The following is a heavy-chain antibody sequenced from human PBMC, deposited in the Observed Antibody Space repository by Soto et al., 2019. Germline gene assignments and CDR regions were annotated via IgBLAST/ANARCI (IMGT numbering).Heavy chain of an antibody. V-gene: IGHV3-30-3*01. D-gene: IGHD4-17*01. CDR1: GFTFSSYA. J-gene: IGHJ4*02. CDR3: ARVGRLHYFDY. CDR2: ISYDGSNK. Sequence: QVQLVESGGGVVQSGRSMRLSCAASGFTFSSYAMHWVRQAPGKGLEWVAVISYDGSNKYYADSVKGRFTISRDNSKNPLFLQMNSLRAEDTAVYYCARVGRLHYFDYWGQGTLVTVSS.